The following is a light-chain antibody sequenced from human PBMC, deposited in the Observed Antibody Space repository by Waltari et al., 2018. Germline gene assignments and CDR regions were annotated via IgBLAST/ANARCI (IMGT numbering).Light chain of an antibody. V-gene: IGKV1-39*01. CDR2: AAS. CDR1: QSISTY. Sequence: QMTQSPSSLSASIGDRVTITCRASQSISTYLHWYQQKPGKAPKLLIYAASTLQSGVPLRFSGSGSGTDFTLTITSLQPEDVATYYCQQNSATPITFGQGTRLEIK. CDR3: QQNSATPIT. J-gene: IGKJ5*01.